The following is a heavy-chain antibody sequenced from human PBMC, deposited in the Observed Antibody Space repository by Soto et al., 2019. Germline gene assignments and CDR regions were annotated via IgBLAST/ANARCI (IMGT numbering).Heavy chain of an antibody. J-gene: IGHJ5*02. CDR3: ARDRGDYGGNSSWFDP. D-gene: IGHD4-17*01. CDR2: INAGNGNT. Sequence: QVQLVQSGAEVKKPGASVKVSCKASGYTFTSYAMHWVRQAPGQRLEWMGWINAGNGNTKYSQKFQGRVTITRDTSASTAYMELSSLRSEDTAVYYCARDRGDYGGNSSWFDPWGQGTLVTVSS. V-gene: IGHV1-3*01. CDR1: GYTFTSYA.